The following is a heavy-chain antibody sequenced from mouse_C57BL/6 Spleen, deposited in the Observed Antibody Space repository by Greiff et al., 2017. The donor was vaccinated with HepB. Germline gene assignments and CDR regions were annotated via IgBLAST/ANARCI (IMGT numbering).Heavy chain of an antibody. CDR2: ISGGGGNT. D-gene: IGHD2-2*01. V-gene: IGHV5-9*01. CDR3: ARHNGYLRYFDV. CDR1: GFTFSSYT. J-gene: IGHJ1*03. Sequence: DVKLVESGGGLVKPGGSLKLSCAASGFTFSSYTMSWVRQTPEKRLEWVATISGGGGNTYYPDSVKGRFTISRDNAKNTLYLQMSSLRSEDTALYYCARHNGYLRYFDVWGTGTTVTVSS.